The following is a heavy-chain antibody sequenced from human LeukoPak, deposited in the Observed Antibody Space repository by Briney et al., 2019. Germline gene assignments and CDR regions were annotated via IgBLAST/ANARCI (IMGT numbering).Heavy chain of an antibody. V-gene: IGHV3-23*01. CDR3: AKGYYYDSSGYSLYYFDY. CDR1: GFTFSSYA. Sequence: PGGSLRLSCAASGFTFSSYAMSLVRQAPGKGLEWVSAISGSGGSTYYADSVKGRFTISRDNSKNTLYLQMNSLRAEDTAVYYCAKGYYYDSSGYSLYYFDYWGQGTLVTVSS. D-gene: IGHD3-22*01. CDR2: ISGSGGST. J-gene: IGHJ4*02.